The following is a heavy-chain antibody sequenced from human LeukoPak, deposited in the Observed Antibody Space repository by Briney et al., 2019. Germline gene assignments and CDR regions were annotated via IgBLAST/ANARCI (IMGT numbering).Heavy chain of an antibody. CDR3: ARDVEMATTYYYYGMDV. CDR2: ISYDGSNK. V-gene: IGHV3-30*01. J-gene: IGHJ6*02. D-gene: IGHD5-24*01. CDR1: GFTFSSYA. Sequence: GRSLRLSCAASGFTFSSYAMHCVRQAPGKGLEWVAVISYDGSNKYYADSVKGRFTISRDNSKNTLYLQMNSLRAEDTAVYYCARDVEMATTYYYYGMDVWGQGTTVTVSS.